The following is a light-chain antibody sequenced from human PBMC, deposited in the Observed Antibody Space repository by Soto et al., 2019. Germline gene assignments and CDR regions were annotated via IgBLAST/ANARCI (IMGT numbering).Light chain of an antibody. CDR2: SNN. J-gene: IGLJ2*01. CDR3: QSYDSSLSGPVV. V-gene: IGLV1-47*02. Sequence: QSVLTQPPSASGTPGQRVFISCSGSSSNIGGTNYAYWYQQLPGAAPKLLMHSNNLRPSGVPDRFSGSKSGTSASLAITGLQAEDEADYYCQSYDSSLSGPVVFGGGTKLTVL. CDR1: SSNIGGTNY.